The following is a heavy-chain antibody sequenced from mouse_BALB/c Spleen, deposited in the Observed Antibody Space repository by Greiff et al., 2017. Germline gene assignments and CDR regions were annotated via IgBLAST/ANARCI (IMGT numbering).Heavy chain of an antibody. CDR1: GYSITSDYA. Sequence: EVKLQESGPGLVKPSQSLSLTCTVTGYSITSDYAWNWIRQFPGNKLEWMGYISYSGSTSYNPSLKSRISITRDTSKNQFFLQLNSVTTEDTATYYCARGYGSSYVDWYFDVWGAGTTVTVSS. CDR3: ARGYGSSYVDWYFDV. J-gene: IGHJ1*01. D-gene: IGHD1-1*01. V-gene: IGHV3-2*02. CDR2: ISYSGST.